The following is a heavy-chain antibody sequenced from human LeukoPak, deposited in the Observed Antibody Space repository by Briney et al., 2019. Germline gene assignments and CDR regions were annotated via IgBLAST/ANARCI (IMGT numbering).Heavy chain of an antibody. CDR2: ISKDGSDK. CDR1: GFTFSDYA. Sequence: GRSLRLSCAASGFTFSDYAMHWVRQAPGKGLEWVAVISKDGSDKYYPGSVRGRFTISRDNSKNTIYLQMDSLRAEDTAIYYCARDYWWNYDYWGQGTLVTVSS. J-gene: IGHJ4*02. CDR3: ARDYWWNYDY. V-gene: IGHV3-30-3*01. D-gene: IGHD1-7*01.